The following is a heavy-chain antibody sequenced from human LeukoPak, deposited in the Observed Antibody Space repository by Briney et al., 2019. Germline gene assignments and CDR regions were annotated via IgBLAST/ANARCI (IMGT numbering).Heavy chain of an antibody. V-gene: IGHV1-46*01. D-gene: IGHD1-26*01. CDR1: GYTFTTYY. Sequence: ASVKVSCKASGYTFTTYYMHWVRQAPGQGLEWMGIINPSGGSTIYAQKFQGRVTMTRDTSTSTVYMELSSLRSEDTAVYYCAGVSSGSYGYWGQGTLVTVSS. J-gene: IGHJ4*02. CDR3: AGVSSGSYGY. CDR2: INPSGGST.